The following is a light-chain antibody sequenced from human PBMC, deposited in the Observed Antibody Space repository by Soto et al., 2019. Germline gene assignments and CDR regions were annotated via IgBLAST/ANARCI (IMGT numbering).Light chain of an antibody. CDR2: AAS. CDR1: QSISSY. CDR3: HQTYSTPPFN. V-gene: IGKV1-39*01. J-gene: IGKJ5*01. Sequence: DIQMTQCPSSLSASVGDRVTITCRASQSISSYLNCYQQKPGKAPKLLIYAASSLHSGVPSRFSGRGSGTDFTLTISSPPPEDFAPYYCHQTYSTPPFNFGQGTPPEIK.